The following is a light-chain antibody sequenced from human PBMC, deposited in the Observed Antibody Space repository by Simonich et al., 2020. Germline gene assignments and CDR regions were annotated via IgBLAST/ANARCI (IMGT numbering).Light chain of an antibody. Sequence: DIQMTQSPSTLSASVGDRVTITCRASQSISSWFAWYQQKPGKAPKLLIYKASSLESGVPTRFSGNGSGTEFTLTISSLQPDDFATYYCQQYNSYSRYTFGQGTKLEIK. CDR2: KAS. V-gene: IGKV1-5*03. J-gene: IGKJ2*01. CDR1: QSISSW. CDR3: QQYNSYSRYT.